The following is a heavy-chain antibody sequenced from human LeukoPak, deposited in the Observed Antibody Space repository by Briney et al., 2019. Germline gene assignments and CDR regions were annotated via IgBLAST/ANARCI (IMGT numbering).Heavy chain of an antibody. CDR1: GYSFTNYW. D-gene: IGHD3-10*01. J-gene: IGHJ4*02. V-gene: IGHV5-51*01. CDR3: AEHGGSYYYDSGSRYFDY. Sequence: NRGESLKISCLGSGYSFTNYWIGCVRQMPGKGLEWMGVIYPGDSDTRYSPSFQGQVTFSADKSISTSYLRWSSLKASDPAMYYCAEHGGSYYYDSGSRYFDYWGQGTLVTVSS. CDR2: IYPGDSDT.